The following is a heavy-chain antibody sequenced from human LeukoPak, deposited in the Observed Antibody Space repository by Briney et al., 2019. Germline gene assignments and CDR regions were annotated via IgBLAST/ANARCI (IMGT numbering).Heavy chain of an antibody. D-gene: IGHD1-1*01. Sequence: SETLSLTCTVSGGSISSGDYYWSWIRQPPGKGLEWIGYIYYSGSTYYNPSLKSRVTISVGTSKNQFSLKLSSVTAADTAVYYCARAERNAFDIWGQGTMVTVSS. V-gene: IGHV4-30-4*08. CDR3: ARAERNAFDI. CDR2: IYYSGST. J-gene: IGHJ3*02. CDR1: GGSISSGDYY.